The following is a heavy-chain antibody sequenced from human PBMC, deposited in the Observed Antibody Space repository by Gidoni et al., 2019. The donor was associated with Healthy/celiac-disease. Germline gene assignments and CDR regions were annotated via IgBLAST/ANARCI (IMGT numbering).Heavy chain of an antibody. V-gene: IGHV3-9*01. J-gene: IGHJ4*02. CDR2: SSWNSGSI. CDR1: GFNFDDYA. CDR3: AKVGYSYVRGYFDY. D-gene: IGHD5-18*01. Sequence: EVQLVESGGGLVQPGRSLRLSCSASGFNFDDYAMHWVRQAPGKGLEWVAGSSWNSGSIGYADSVKGRFTISRDNAKNSLYLQMNSLRAEDTALYYCAKVGYSYVRGYFDYWGQGTLVTVSS.